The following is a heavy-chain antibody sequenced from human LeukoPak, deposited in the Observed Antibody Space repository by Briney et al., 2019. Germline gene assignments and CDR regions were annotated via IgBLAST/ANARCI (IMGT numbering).Heavy chain of an antibody. J-gene: IGHJ6*03. V-gene: IGHV1-2*02. Sequence: ASVKVSCKASGYTFTGYYMHWVRQAPGQGLKWMGWINPNSGGTNYAQKFQGRVTMTRDTSISTAYMELSRLRSDDTAVYYCARRQYQLLGGYYYYMDVWGKGTTVTVSS. D-gene: IGHD2-2*01. CDR2: INPNSGGT. CDR3: ARRQYQLLGGYYYYMDV. CDR1: GYTFTGYY.